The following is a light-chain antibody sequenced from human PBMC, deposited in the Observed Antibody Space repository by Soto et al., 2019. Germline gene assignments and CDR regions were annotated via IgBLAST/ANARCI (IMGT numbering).Light chain of an antibody. CDR1: QNVTSR. CDR3: LQDYTYPWT. CDR2: GAS. J-gene: IGKJ1*01. V-gene: IGKV3-15*01. Sequence: EIVMAQSPATLSVSPGERATLSCRASQNVTSRLAWYQQKPGQAPRLLIYGASTRATGIPARFSGSGSGTEFTLTISSLQSEDFATYYCLQDYTYPWTFGQGTKVDIK.